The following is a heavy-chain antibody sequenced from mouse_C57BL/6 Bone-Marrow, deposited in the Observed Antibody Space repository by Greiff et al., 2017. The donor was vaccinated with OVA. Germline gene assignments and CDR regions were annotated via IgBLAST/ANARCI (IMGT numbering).Heavy chain of an antibody. Sequence: QVQLKQSGAELVRPGTSVKLSCKASGYTFTSYWMPWVKQRPGQGLEWIGVIDPSDSYTNYNQKFKGKAPLTVDTSSSTAYMQLSSLTSEDSAVYYCARESNWEGFAYWGQGTLVTVSA. CDR1: GYTFTSYW. J-gene: IGHJ3*01. CDR3: ARESNWEGFAY. CDR2: IDPSDSYT. D-gene: IGHD4-1*01. V-gene: IGHV1-59*01.